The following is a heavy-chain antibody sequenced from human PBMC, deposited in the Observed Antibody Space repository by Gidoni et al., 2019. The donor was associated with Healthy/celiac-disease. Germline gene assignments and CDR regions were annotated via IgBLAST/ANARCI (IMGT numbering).Heavy chain of an antibody. CDR1: GWPISSSRYY. J-gene: IGHJ4*02. CDR2: IYYGGTT. CDR3: ARSGRDTAMGY. D-gene: IGHD5-18*01. V-gene: IGHV4-39*01. Sequence: QLQLQESGPGPGKPSEALFLTWPVPGWPISSSRYYWGWIRHPPGKGLEWVGSIYYGGTTYYNPSLESRVTISVDTSKNQFSLKLSSVTAADSAVYYCARSGRDTAMGYWGQGTLVTVSS.